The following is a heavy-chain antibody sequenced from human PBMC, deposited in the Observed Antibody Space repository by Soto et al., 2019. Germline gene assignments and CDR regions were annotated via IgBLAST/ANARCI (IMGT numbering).Heavy chain of an antibody. Sequence: WGSLRVSFAASGFTFSNSWMSLVRQAPGKGLEWVANIKEDGSEKEYVDPVKVRFTITRENDKNSLYLKMNNLRAEDTAVYLCKRMSFGMYXWGQGTTVTVS. CDR1: GFTFSNSW. J-gene: IGHJ6*02. CDR2: IKEDGSEK. D-gene: IGHD1-26*01. CDR3: KRMSFGMYX. V-gene: IGHV3-7*03.